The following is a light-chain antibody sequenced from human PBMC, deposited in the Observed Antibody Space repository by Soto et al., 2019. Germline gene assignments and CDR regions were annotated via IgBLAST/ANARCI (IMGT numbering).Light chain of an antibody. CDR2: AAS. V-gene: IGKV1-8*01. Sequence: AIGMTQARCSLSASTGDRVTITCRASQGISSYLAWYQQKPGKAPKLLIYAASTLQSGVPSRFSGSGSGTDFTLTISCLQSEDFATYYCQQYYSYRWTFGQGTKVDIK. CDR1: QGISSY. CDR3: QQYYSYRWT. J-gene: IGKJ1*01.